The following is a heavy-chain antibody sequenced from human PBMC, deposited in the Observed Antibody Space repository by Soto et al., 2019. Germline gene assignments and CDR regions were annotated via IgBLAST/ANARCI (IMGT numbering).Heavy chain of an antibody. CDR2: IYWNDDK. J-gene: IGHJ6*02. CDR1: GFSLSTSGVG. Sequence: QITLKESGPPLVKPTQTLTLTCTFSGFSLSTSGVGVGWIRQPPGKALEWLTLIYWNDDKRYSPSLKSRLTIPKDTSKNRVVLTMTNMDPVDTATYYCAPAAYDSGYVYGLDVWGQGTTVTVSS. V-gene: IGHV2-5*01. D-gene: IGHD5-12*01. CDR3: APAAYDSGYVYGLDV.